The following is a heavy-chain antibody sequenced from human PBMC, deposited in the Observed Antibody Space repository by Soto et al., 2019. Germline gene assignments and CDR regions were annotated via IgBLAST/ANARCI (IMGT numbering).Heavy chain of an antibody. D-gene: IGHD2-15*01. CDR2: IYDSGST. V-gene: IGHV4-59*01. J-gene: IGHJ4*02. CDR1: GGSISNYY. CDR3: AAAPRY. Sequence: SETLSLTCTVSGGSISNYYWSWVRQPPGKGLEWIGYIYDSGSTNYNPSHKSRVTISVDTSKNQFSLRLTSVTAADTAVYHCAAAPRYWGQGTLVTVSS.